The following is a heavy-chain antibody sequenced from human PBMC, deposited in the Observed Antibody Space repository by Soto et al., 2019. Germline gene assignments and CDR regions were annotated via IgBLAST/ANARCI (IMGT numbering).Heavy chain of an antibody. CDR3: AKGVALARWPDY. CDR1: GFTFSSYA. D-gene: IGHD6-19*01. CDR2: ISASGAGT. Sequence: EVQLLESGGGLVQPGGSLRLSCAASGFTFSSYAMSWVRQAPGKGLEWVSAISASGAGTYYADSMKGRFTISRDNFKNTQSQDMNSVRAEDTAVYYCAKGVALARWPDYWGKGPLLTVSS. V-gene: IGHV3-23*01. J-gene: IGHJ4*02.